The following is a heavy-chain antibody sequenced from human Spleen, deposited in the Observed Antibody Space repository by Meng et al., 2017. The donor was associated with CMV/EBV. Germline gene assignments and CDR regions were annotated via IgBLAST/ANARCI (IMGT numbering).Heavy chain of an antibody. J-gene: IGHJ6*02. Sequence: SETLSLTCSVSGYSISSEYYWGWIRQPPGKGLEWIATIYHSGSTYYNPSLKSRVTISVDTSKNQFSLKLSSVTAADTAVYYCARDEYKREGFSYSYYGLDVWGLGTTVTVSS. CDR2: IYHSGST. V-gene: IGHV4-38-2*02. D-gene: IGHD6-6*01. CDR3: ARDEYKREGFSYSYYGLDV. CDR1: GYSISSEYY.